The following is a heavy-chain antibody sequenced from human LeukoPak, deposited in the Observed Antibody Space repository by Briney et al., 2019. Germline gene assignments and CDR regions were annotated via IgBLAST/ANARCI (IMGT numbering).Heavy chain of an antibody. CDR1: GYTFTSYG. Sequence: ASVKVSCEASGYTFTSYGISWVRQAPGQGLEWMGWISAYNGNTNYAQKLQGRVTMRTDTSRSAAYMELRSLRSDDTAVYYCASTDYDSICYYSQVQDLYCMDVWGQGTTVTVS. V-gene: IGHV1-18*01. D-gene: IGHD3-22*01. CDR3: ASTDYDSICYYSQVQDLYCMDV. CDR2: ISAYNGNT. J-gene: IGHJ6*01.